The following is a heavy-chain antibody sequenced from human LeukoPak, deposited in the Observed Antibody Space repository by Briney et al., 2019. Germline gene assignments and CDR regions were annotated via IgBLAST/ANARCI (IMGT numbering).Heavy chain of an antibody. V-gene: IGHV4-4*07. D-gene: IGHD3-16*01. Sequence: SETLSLTCTVSGGSISSYYWNWIRQPAGKGLEWIGRIYTSGSINYNPSLQSRVTMSVDTSKNQFSLKLSSVTAADTAVYYCARGVRRYDPILDWGQGTLVTVSS. CDR2: IYTSGSI. CDR1: GGSISSYY. J-gene: IGHJ4*02. CDR3: ARGVRRYDPILD.